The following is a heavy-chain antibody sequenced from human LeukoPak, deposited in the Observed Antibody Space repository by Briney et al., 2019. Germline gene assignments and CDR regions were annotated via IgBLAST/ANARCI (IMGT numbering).Heavy chain of an antibody. D-gene: IGHD2-15*01. CDR3: AREEYCSGGSCYDDAFDI. Sequence: ASVKVSCKASGGTFSSYAISWVRQAPGQGLEWMGGIIPIFGTANYAQKFQGRVTITADESTSTAYMELSSLRSEDTAVYYCAREEYCSGGSCYDDAFDIWGQGTMVTVSS. V-gene: IGHV1-69*13. J-gene: IGHJ3*02. CDR2: IIPIFGTA. CDR1: GGTFSSYA.